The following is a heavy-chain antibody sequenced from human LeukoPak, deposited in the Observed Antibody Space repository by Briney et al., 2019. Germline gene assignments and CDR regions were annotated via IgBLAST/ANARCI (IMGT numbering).Heavy chain of an antibody. J-gene: IGHJ4*02. D-gene: IGHD3-3*01. CDR1: GYTFTSYG. V-gene: IGHV1-18*01. Sequence: ASVKVSCKASGYTFTSYGISWVRQAPGQGLEWMGWISAYNGNTNYAQKLQGRVTMTTDTSTSTAYMELRSLGSDDTAVYYCARDRQYYDFWSGPDYWGQGTLVTVSS. CDR2: ISAYNGNT. CDR3: ARDRQYYDFWSGPDY.